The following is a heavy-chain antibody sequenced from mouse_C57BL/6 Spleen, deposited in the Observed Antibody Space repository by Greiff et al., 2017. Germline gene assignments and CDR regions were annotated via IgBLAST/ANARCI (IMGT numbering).Heavy chain of an antibody. V-gene: IGHV1-26*01. CDR1: GYTFTDYY. Sequence: EVQLQQSGPELVKPGASVKISCKASGYTFTDYYMNWVKQSHGKSLEWIGDINPNNGGTSYNQKFKGKATLTVDKSSSTAYMELRSLTSEDSAVYYCASRFDFWGQGTTLTVPS. CDR3: ASRFDF. CDR2: INPNNGGT. J-gene: IGHJ2*01.